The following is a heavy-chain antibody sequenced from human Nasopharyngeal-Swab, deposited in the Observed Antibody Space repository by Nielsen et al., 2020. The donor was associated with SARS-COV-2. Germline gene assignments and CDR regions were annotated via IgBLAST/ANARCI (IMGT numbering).Heavy chain of an antibody. J-gene: IGHJ4*02. V-gene: IGHV1-69*13. Sequence: SVKVSCKASGGTFSSYATSWVRQAPGQGLEWMGGIIPIFGTANYAQKFQGRVTITADESTSTAYMELSSLRSEDTAVYYCARGSGYSYGYWTGYYFDYWGQGTLVTVSS. CDR3: ARGSGYSYGYWTGYYFDY. D-gene: IGHD5-18*01. CDR2: IIPIFGTA. CDR1: GGTFSSYA.